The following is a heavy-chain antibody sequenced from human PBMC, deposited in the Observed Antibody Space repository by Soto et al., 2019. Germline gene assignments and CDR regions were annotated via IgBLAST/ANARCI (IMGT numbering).Heavy chain of an antibody. CDR1: GDSISSGDYY. CDR3: AGKTTVTTFDVGWFDP. Sequence: PSETLSLTCTVSGDSISSGDYYWTWIRQPPGKGLEWIGYTYYSGSTYYNPSLKSRVTISVDTSKNQFSLKVNSVTVADTAVYYCAGKTTVTTFDVGWFDPWGQGTLVIVSS. CDR2: TYYSGST. J-gene: IGHJ5*02. D-gene: IGHD4-17*01. V-gene: IGHV4-30-4*01.